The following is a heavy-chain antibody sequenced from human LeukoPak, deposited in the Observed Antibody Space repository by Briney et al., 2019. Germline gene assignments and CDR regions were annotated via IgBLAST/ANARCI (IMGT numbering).Heavy chain of an antibody. D-gene: IGHD2-21*01. Sequence: PSETLSLTCTVSGASISSSSYYWGWLRQPPGKGLEWIGSIYYSGSTYYNPSLKSRVTISVDTSKNQFSLKLSSVTAADTAVYYCARGGDRGFFDYWGQGTLVTVSS. CDR2: IYYSGST. J-gene: IGHJ4*02. V-gene: IGHV4-39*07. CDR3: ARGGDRGFFDY. CDR1: GASISSSSYY.